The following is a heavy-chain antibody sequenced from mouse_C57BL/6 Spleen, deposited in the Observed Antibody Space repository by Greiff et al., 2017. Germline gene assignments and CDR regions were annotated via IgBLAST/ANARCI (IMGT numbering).Heavy chain of an antibody. CDR1: GYAFSSSW. CDR2: IYPGDGDT. D-gene: IGHD3-2*02. Sequence: SGPELVKPGASVKISCKASGYAFSSSWMYWVKQRPGKGLEWIGRIYPGDGDTNNNGKFKGKATLTADKSSSTAYMQLSSLTSEDSAVYFCARERTAQAPFAYWGQGTLVTVSA. V-gene: IGHV1-82*01. J-gene: IGHJ3*01. CDR3: ARERTAQAPFAY.